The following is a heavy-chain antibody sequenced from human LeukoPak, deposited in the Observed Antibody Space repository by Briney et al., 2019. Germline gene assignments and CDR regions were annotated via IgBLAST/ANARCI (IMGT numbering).Heavy chain of an antibody. CDR1: GFTFSSYG. D-gene: IGHD5-18*01. J-gene: IGHJ4*02. Sequence: PGGSLRLSCAASGFTFSSYGMSWVRQAPGKGLEWVSAISGSGGSTYYADSVKGRFTISRDNSKNTLYLQMNSLRAEDTAVYYCAKVKVATTSGYSYGAFDYWGQGTLVTVSS. V-gene: IGHV3-23*01. CDR3: AKVKVATTSGYSYGAFDY. CDR2: ISGSGGST.